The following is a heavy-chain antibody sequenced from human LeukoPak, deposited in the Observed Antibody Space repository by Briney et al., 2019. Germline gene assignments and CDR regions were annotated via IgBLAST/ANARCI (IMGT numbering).Heavy chain of an antibody. V-gene: IGHV1-2*04. CDR3: AREGSGSSSWYHY. CDR2: INPNSGGT. J-gene: IGHJ4*02. CDR1: GYTFTSYY. Sequence: ASVKVSCKASGYTFTSYYMHWVRQAHGQGLEWMGWINPNSGGTNYAQKFQGWVTMTRDTSISTAYMELSRLRSDDTAVYYCAREGSGSSSWYHYWGQGTLFTVSS. D-gene: IGHD6-13*01.